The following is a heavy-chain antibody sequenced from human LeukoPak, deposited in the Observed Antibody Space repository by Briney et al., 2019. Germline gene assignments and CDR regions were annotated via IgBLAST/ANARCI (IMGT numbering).Heavy chain of an antibody. V-gene: IGHV1-8*01. J-gene: IGHJ4*02. CDR2: MNPNSGNT. Sequence: ASVKVSCKASGYTFTSYDINWVRQATGQGLEWMGWMNPNSGNTGYAQKLQGRVTMTTDTSTSTAYMELRSLRSDDTAVYYCARTLVGASLFIDYWGQGTLVTVSS. CDR3: ARTLVGASLFIDY. D-gene: IGHD1-26*01. CDR1: GYTFTSYD.